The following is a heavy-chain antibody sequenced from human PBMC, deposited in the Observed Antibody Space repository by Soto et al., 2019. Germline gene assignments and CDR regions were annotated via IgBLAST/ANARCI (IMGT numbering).Heavy chain of an antibody. Sequence: ASVKVSCKASGYTFTGYYMHWVRQAPGQGLEWMGWINPKSGGTNYAQKFQGWVTMTRDTSISTAYMGLGRLRSDDTAVYYCARGLLSQYGSGSYYCYFDYWGQGTLVTVSS. CDR3: ARGLLSQYGSGSYYCYFDY. V-gene: IGHV1-2*04. CDR2: INPKSGGT. CDR1: GYTFTGYY. J-gene: IGHJ4*02. D-gene: IGHD3-10*01.